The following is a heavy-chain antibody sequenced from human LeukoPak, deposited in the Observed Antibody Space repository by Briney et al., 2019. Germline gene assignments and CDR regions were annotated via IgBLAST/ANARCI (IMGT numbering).Heavy chain of an antibody. J-gene: IGHJ4*01. D-gene: IGHD6-13*01. V-gene: IGHV1-2*02. Sequence: GASVKVSCKVSGYTLTELSMHWVRQAPGKGLEWMGWINPHTGGTNSAQKFLGRVTMTRDTSITTAYMELSRLTSDDTAVYYCARDFKRVDSSAGWWGADYWGQGTLVTVSS. CDR2: INPHTGGT. CDR1: GYTLTELS. CDR3: ARDFKRVDSSAGWWGADY.